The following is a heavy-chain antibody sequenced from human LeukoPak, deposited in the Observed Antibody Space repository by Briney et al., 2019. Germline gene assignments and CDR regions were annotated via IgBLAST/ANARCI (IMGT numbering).Heavy chain of an antibody. D-gene: IGHD3/OR15-3a*01. V-gene: IGHV3-23*01. CDR2: TSGIGAGT. CDR3: AKDSRDWTYFDF. J-gene: IGHJ4*02. CDR1: GFTFSSYA. Sequence: GGSLRLSCSVSGFTFSSYAMSWVRQAPGKGLEWVSTTSGIGAGTYYADSVRGRFTISRDNAKNTLYLQMDSLRAEGTAVYYCAKDSRDWTYFDFWGQGTLVTVSS.